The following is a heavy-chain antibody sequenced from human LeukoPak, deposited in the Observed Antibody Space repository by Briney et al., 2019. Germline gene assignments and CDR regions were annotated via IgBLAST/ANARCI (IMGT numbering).Heavy chain of an antibody. V-gene: IGHV3-7*01. D-gene: IGHD3-10*01. CDR2: IRQDEGEK. Sequence: PGGSLRLSCAASGFNFISHWMTWVRQAPGKGLEWVANIRQDEGEKYYADSVTGRFTISRDNAKNAVYLQMDGLRAEDTAVYYCARGNGFGELLYDFDYWGQGTLVTVSS. J-gene: IGHJ4*02. CDR1: GFNFISHW. CDR3: ARGNGFGELLYDFDY.